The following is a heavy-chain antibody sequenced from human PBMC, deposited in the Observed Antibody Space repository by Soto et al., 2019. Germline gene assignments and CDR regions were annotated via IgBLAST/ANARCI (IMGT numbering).Heavy chain of an antibody. J-gene: IGHJ3*02. Sequence: SVKVSCKASGGTFSSYTISWVRQAPGQGLEWMGRIIPILGIANYAQKFQGRVTITADKSTSTAYMELSSLRSEDTAVYYCARVEYSGYDYAFDIWGQGTMDPVSS. D-gene: IGHD5-12*01. CDR2: IIPILGIA. V-gene: IGHV1-69*02. CDR1: GGTFSSYT. CDR3: ARVEYSGYDYAFDI.